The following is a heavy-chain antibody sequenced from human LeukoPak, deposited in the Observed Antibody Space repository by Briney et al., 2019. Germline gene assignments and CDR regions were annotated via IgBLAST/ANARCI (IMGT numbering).Heavy chain of an antibody. CDR2: INPSAGST. CDR1: GYTFTAYY. Sequence: GASVKVSCKASGYTFTAYYMHWVRQAPGHGLEWMGIINPSAGSTTYAQKFQGRVAMTRDTSTSTVYMELSSLRSEGTAVYYCARDRRYNDYDYCFDSWGQGTLVTVSS. J-gene: IGHJ4*02. V-gene: IGHV1-46*01. D-gene: IGHD5-12*01. CDR3: ARDRRYNDYDYCFDS.